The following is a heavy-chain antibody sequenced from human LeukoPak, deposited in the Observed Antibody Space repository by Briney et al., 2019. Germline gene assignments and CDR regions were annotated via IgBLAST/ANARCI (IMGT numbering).Heavy chain of an antibody. D-gene: IGHD6-19*01. CDR1: GGSFSGYY. CDR3: ARPSGQQWLGHYYYYGMDV. CDR2: INHSGST. Sequence: SETLSLTCAVYGGSFSGYYWSWIRQPPGKGLEWIGEINHSGSTNYNPSLKSRVTISVDTSKNQFSLKLSSVTAADTAVYYCARPSGQQWLGHYYYYGMDVWGQGITVTVSS. V-gene: IGHV4-34*01. J-gene: IGHJ6*02.